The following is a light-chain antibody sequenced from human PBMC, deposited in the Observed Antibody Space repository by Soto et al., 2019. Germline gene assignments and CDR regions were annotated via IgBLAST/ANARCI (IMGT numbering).Light chain of an antibody. CDR1: QSVSSN. Sequence: EIVMTQSPATLSVSPGERATLSCRASQSVSSNLAWYQQKPGQAPRLLIYGASTRATGIPARFSGSGSGTQFTLPISSLQSEDFALYYCQQYTNWPPMYTFVQGTKLEIK. CDR3: QQYTNWPPMYT. V-gene: IGKV3-15*01. CDR2: GAS. J-gene: IGKJ2*01.